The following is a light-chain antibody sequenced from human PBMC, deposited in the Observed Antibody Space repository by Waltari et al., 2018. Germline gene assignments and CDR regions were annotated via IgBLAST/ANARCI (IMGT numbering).Light chain of an antibody. J-gene: IGLJ2*01. CDR2: DDS. Sequence: SYVVTQPPSLSAAPGQTARLPCGGNNIGSKSVHWYQQKPGQAPVLVVYDDSDRPSGSTERFSGANSGNTATLTISRVEVGDEAGYFCQVWDATTDQPIFGGGSKLTVL. CDR1: NIGSKS. V-gene: IGLV3-21*02. CDR3: QVWDATTDQPI.